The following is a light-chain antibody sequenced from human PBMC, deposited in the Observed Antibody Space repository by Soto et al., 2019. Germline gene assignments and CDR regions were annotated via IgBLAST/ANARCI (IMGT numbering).Light chain of an antibody. CDR1: QSVSSY. V-gene: IGKV3-11*01. Sequence: EIVLTQSPATLSLSPGEIATLSFSASQSVSSYLAWYQQKPGQPPRLLIYDASNRATGIPARFSGSGSGTDFTLTISSLEPEDFAVYYCQRRSNWSTTFGQGTKVDIK. CDR2: DAS. J-gene: IGKJ1*01. CDR3: QRRSNWSTT.